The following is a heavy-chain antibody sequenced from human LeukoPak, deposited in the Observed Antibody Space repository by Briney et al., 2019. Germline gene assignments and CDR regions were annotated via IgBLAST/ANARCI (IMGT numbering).Heavy chain of an antibody. CDR3: VGGFY. V-gene: IGHV3-64D*06. CDR1: GFTISRYA. Sequence: GGSLRLSCSASGFTISRYAMLWVRQAPGKGLEYVSAISTSGGSTYYADSVKGRFTISRDNSKNTLYLQMSSLRDEDTAVYYCVGGFYWGQGTLVTVSS. J-gene: IGHJ4*02. CDR2: ISTSGGST. D-gene: IGHD3-16*01.